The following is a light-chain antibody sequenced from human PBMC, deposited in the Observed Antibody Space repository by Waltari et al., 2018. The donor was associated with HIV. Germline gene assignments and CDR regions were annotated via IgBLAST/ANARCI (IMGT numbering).Light chain of an antibody. CDR3: SSYTSSSTLV. CDR2: EVS. V-gene: IGLV2-14*01. CDR1: SGDVGGYNS. Sequence: QSAPTQPASVSGSPGQSITISCTGTSGDVGGYNSVSWYQQHPGKAPKLMIYEVSNRPSGVSNRFSGSKSGNTASLTISGLQAEDEADYYCSSYTSSSTLVFGGGTKLTVL. J-gene: IGLJ3*02.